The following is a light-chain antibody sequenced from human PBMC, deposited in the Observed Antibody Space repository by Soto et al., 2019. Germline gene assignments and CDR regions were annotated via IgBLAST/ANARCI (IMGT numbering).Light chain of an antibody. CDR2: AAS. J-gene: IGKJ1*01. V-gene: IGKV1-39*01. CDR3: QQTYNTPRT. Sequence: DIQMTQSPSSLSASVGDRVTITCRASQIISTYLNWYQQRAGLAPRLLIYAASSLQSGVPPRFSGSGSGTDFTLTISSLQPEDFATYYCQQTYNTPRTFGQGTKVDIK. CDR1: QIISTY.